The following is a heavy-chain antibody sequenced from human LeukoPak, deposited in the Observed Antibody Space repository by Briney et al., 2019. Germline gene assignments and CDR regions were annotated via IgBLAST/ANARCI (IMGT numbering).Heavy chain of an antibody. Sequence: PGAALRLSCAASGFPLSSYSMNWVRQAPGKGLEWVSFIGSSNYIYYTDSVKGRFTISRDNAKNTLYLQMNSLRAEDTALYYCARDQYEGPCPDSWGQGTLDTLPS. V-gene: IGHV3-21*06. CDR3: ARDQYEGPCPDS. CDR1: GFPLSSYS. CDR2: IGSSNYI. J-gene: IGHJ5*01. D-gene: IGHD2/OR15-2a*01.